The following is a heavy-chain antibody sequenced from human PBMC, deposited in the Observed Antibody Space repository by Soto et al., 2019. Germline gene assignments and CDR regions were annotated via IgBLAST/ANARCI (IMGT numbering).Heavy chain of an antibody. Sequence: GGSLRLSCAASGFTFSSYWMSWVRQAPGKGLEWVANIKQDGNEKTYVGSVRGRFTISRDNAKNSLYLQMNSLRADDTAVYFCAIANSGSYFRGWFDPWGQGTLVTVSS. CDR1: GFTFSSYW. V-gene: IGHV3-7*01. J-gene: IGHJ5*02. D-gene: IGHD1-26*01. CDR2: IKQDGNEK. CDR3: AIANSGSYFRGWFDP.